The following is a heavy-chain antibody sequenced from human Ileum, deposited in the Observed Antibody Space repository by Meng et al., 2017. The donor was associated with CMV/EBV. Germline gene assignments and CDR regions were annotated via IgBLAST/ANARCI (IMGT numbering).Heavy chain of an antibody. D-gene: IGHD6-6*01. Sequence: TLCGRTMRWVRQAPGQGLEWGGCNTAKSHIYAREYGASVKGRFTSYRDDSKNTAYLQMKTLKSEGRAVYYFTRPSSDDHRNWFDPWGQGTLVTVSS. V-gene: IGHV3-73*01. CDR1: TLCGRT. CDR3: TRPSSDDHRNWFDP. J-gene: IGHJ5*02. CDR2: NTAKSHIYAR.